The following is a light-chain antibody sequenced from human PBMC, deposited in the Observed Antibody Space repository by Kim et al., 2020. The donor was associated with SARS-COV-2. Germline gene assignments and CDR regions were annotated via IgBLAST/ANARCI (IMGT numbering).Light chain of an antibody. J-gene: IGKJ4*01. CDR3: QQDYNFPLT. Sequence: SPGERATLSCRARQSLSSTYLAWYQQKPGQAPRLLIYGASTRATGVPSRFSGSGSGTDFTLTINSLQPEDFAVYYCQQDYNFPLTFGGGTKVDIK. CDR1: QSLSSTY. V-gene: IGKV3D-7*01. CDR2: GAS.